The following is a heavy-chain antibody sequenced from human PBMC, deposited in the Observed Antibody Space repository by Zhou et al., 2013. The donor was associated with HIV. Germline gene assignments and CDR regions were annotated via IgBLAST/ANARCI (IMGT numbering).Heavy chain of an antibody. CDR1: GFTFSSYA. V-gene: IGHV3-23*01. Sequence: EVQLLESGGGLVQPGGSLRLSCAASGFTFSSYAMSWVRQAPGKGLEWVSAISDSGGSTYYADSVKGRFTISRDNSKNTLYLQMNSLRAEDTAVYYCAKSRRIVGATAFPAEYFQHWGQGTLVTVSS. CDR2: ISDSGGST. D-gene: IGHD1-26*01. J-gene: IGHJ1*01. CDR3: AKSRRIVGATAFPAEYFQH.